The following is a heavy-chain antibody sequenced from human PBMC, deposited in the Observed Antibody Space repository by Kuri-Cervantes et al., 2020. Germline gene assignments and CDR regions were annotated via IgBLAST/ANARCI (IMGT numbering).Heavy chain of an antibody. Sequence: GESLKISCAASGFTFSSYWMSWVRQAPGKGLEWVSYISSSGSTIYYADSVKGRFTISRDNAKNSLYLQMNSLRAEDTAVYYCAKALTGATNAFDIWGQGMMVTVSS. CDR1: GFTFSSYW. CDR2: ISSSGSTI. D-gene: IGHD1-20*01. V-gene: IGHV3-48*04. CDR3: AKALTGATNAFDI. J-gene: IGHJ3*02.